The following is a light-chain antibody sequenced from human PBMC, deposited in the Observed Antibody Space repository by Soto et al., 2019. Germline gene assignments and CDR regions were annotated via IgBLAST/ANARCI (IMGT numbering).Light chain of an antibody. CDR2: GAS. Sequence: EIVMTQSPATLSVSPGERVTLSCRASQSVSSNFAWYQQKPGQAPRLLIYGASTRATGIPARFSGSGSGTEFTLTISSLQSEDFPVYYCQQYNDWPLTFGGRTKLEI. J-gene: IGKJ4*01. V-gene: IGKV3-15*01. CDR3: QQYNDWPLT. CDR1: QSVSSN.